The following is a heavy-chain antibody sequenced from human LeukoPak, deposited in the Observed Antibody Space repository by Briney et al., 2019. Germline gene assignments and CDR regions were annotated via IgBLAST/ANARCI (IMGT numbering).Heavy chain of an antibody. Sequence: GRSLRLSCSASGFNFGTYAMHWVRQAPGKGLEWVAVIFDERNKFVADSVKGRFTIPRDNFKNTLYLQMNSLRDEDTAIYYCARDPIAAEPDYFDYWGQGTLVTVSS. CDR3: ARDPIAAEPDYFDY. V-gene: IGHV3-30*04. D-gene: IGHD6-25*01. CDR1: GFNFGTYA. CDR2: IFDERNK. J-gene: IGHJ4*02.